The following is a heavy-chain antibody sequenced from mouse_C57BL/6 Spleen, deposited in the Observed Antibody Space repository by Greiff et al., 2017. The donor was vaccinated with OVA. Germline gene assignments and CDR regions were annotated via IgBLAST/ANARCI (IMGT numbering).Heavy chain of an antibody. V-gene: IGHV5-4*03. J-gene: IGHJ3*01. CDR1: GFTFSSYA. CDR3: ARLPAY. Sequence: EVKLVESGGGLVKPGGSLKLSCAASGFTFSSYAMPWVRQTPEKRLEWVATISDGGSYTYYPDNVKGRFTISRDNAKNNLYLQMSHLKSEDTAMYYCARLPAYWGQGTLVTVSA. CDR2: ISDGGSYT.